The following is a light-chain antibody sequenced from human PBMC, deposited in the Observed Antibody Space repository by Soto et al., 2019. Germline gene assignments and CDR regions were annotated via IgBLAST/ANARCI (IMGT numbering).Light chain of an antibody. V-gene: IGKV3-20*01. J-gene: IGKJ1*01. CDR2: GAS. CDR1: QSVSNNY. CDR3: LQYGSSPRT. Sequence: EIVLTQSPGTLSLSPGERATLSCRASQSVSNNYLTWYQQKPGQAPRRLIYGASSRATGIPDRFSGYGSGTDFTLTISRLEPEDFAVYYCLQYGSSPRTFGQGTKVEIK.